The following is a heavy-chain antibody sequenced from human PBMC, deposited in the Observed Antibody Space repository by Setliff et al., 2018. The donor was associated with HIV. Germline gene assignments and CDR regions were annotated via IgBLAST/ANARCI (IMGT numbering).Heavy chain of an antibody. CDR2: IFSSGNT. V-gene: IGHV4-31*02. D-gene: IGHD3-3*01. Sequence: PSETLSLTCTVSGGSISSGGYYWSWIRQHPGKGLEWIGRIFSSGNTYYNPSLKSRVTMSVDTSKNQFSLNLNSVTAADTAVYYCARAASYYNFWSGYNPHAFDIWGQGTMVTVSS. CDR1: GGSISSGGYY. CDR3: ARAASYYNFWSGYNPHAFDI. J-gene: IGHJ3*02.